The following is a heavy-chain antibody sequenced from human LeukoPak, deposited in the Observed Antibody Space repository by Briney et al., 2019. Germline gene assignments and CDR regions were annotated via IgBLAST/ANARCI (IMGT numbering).Heavy chain of an antibody. V-gene: IGHV1-2*06. Sequence: ASVKVSCKASGYTVTGSYMHSARQAPGQGLEWMGRINPNSGGTNAAQKFQGRVTMTRDTSISTAYMELSRLRSGDTAVYYCARVWVESGYLDPNLPRKRYYYYYMDVWGKGTTVTVSS. CDR1: GYTVTGSY. D-gene: IGHD5-12*01. J-gene: IGHJ6*03. CDR3: ARVWVESGYLDPNLPRKRYYYYYMDV. CDR2: INPNSGGT.